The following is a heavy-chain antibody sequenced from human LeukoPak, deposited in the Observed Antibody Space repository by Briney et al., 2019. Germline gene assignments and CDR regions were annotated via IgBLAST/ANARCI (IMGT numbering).Heavy chain of an antibody. J-gene: IGHJ4*02. CDR2: IKSKVDGGTT. CDR3: TTDAGYSSRWYNY. CDR1: GFTFTNAY. D-gene: IGHD6-13*01. V-gene: IGHV3-15*01. Sequence: GGSLRLSCAASGFTFTNAYMTCVRQAPGKGLEWVGRIKSKVDGGTTDYGAPVKARFSISRDDSKNTVYLQMNSLRTEDTAVYYCTTDAGYSSRWYNYWGQGTLVTVAS.